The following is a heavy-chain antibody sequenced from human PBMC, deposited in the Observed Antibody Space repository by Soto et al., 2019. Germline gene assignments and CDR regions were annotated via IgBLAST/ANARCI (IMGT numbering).Heavy chain of an antibody. CDR2: IYYSGST. J-gene: IGHJ5*02. Sequence: QLQLQESGPGLVKPSETLSLTCTVSGGSISSSSYYWGWIRQPPGKGLEWIGSIYYSGSTYYNPSLKSRVTISVDTSKNQFSLKLSSVTAADTAVYYCARQLAIEYYYGSGSYYWFDPWGQGTLVTVSS. D-gene: IGHD3-10*01. V-gene: IGHV4-39*01. CDR3: ARQLAIEYYYGSGSYYWFDP. CDR1: GGSISSSSYY.